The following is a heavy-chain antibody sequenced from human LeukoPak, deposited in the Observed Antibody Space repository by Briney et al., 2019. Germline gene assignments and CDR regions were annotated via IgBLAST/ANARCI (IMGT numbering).Heavy chain of an antibody. CDR2: IIPIFGTA. D-gene: IGHD2-15*01. J-gene: IGHJ3*02. CDR3: ASGDIGAFDI. V-gene: IGHV1-69*05. CDR1: GGTFSSYA. Sequence: SVKVSCKASGGTFSSYAISWVRQAPGQGLEWMGGIIPIFGTANYAQKLQGRVTMTTDTSTSTAYMELRSLRSDDTAVYYCASGDIGAFDIWGQGTMVTVSS.